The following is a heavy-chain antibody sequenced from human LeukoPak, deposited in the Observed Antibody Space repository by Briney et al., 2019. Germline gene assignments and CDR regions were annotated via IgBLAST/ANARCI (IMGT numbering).Heavy chain of an antibody. J-gene: IGHJ6*04. V-gene: IGHV3-48*03. CDR1: GFTFSSYE. CDR2: ISSSGSTI. D-gene: IGHD3-10*02. CDR3: AELGITMIGGV. Sequence: GGSLRLSCAASGFTFSSYEMNWVRQAPGKGLEWVSYISSSGSTIYYADSVKGRFTISRDNAKNSLHQQMNSQRAEDTAVYYCAELGITMIGGVWGEGTTVTISS.